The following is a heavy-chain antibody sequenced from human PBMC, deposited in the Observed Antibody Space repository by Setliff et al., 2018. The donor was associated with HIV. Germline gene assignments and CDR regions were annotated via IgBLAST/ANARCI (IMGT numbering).Heavy chain of an antibody. D-gene: IGHD2-2*01. Sequence: SVTVSCKASGGTFSNYGMSWVRQAPGQGLEWMGGIIPISGTANYAQKFQGRVTITTDESTSTAYMELSGLRSEDTAVYYCARDFGGYCSSMSCPGLFDPWGQGTLVNVSS. CDR1: GGTFSNYG. CDR2: IIPISGTA. J-gene: IGHJ5*02. CDR3: ARDFGGYCSSMSCPGLFDP. V-gene: IGHV1-69*05.